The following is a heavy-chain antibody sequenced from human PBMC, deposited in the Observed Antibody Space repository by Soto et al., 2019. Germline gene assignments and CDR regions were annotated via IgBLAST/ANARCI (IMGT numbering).Heavy chain of an antibody. D-gene: IGHD3-3*01. CDR2: INAGNGNT. CDR3: ARSSSITIFGVVIMDYYGMDV. J-gene: IGHJ6*02. CDR1: GYTFTSYA. Sequence: ASVKVSCKASGYTFTSYAMHWVRQAPGQRLEWMGWINAGNGNTKYSQKFQGRVTITRDTSASTAYMELSSLRSEDTAVYYCARSSSITIFGVVIMDYYGMDVWGQGTTVTVSS. V-gene: IGHV1-3*01.